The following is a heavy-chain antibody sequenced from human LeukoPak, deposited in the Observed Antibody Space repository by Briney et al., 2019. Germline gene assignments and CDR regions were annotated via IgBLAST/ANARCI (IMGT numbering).Heavy chain of an antibody. V-gene: IGHV3-7*04. CDR1: GFSFRSFW. D-gene: IGHD3-10*01. CDR3: ARVLWFGGIYYFDY. Sequence: GGSLRLSCAASGFSFRSFWMSWVRQAPGKGLEWVASIKEDGSDKYYVESVKGRFTISRENARNSPYLQMNSLRAEDTAVYYCARVLWFGGIYYFDYWGQGTLVTVSS. CDR2: IKEDGSDK. J-gene: IGHJ4*02.